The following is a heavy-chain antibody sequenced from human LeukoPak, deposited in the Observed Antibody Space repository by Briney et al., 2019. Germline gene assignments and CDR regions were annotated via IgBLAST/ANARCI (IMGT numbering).Heavy chain of an antibody. J-gene: IGHJ6*03. V-gene: IGHV4-34*01. CDR1: GGSFSGYY. D-gene: IGHD2-15*01. Sequence: KASETLSLTCAVYGGSFSGYYWSWIRQPPGKGLEWIGEINHSGSTNYNPSLKSRVTISVDTSKNQFSLKLSSVTAADTAVYYCARGSRGPQYYYYYYYMDVWGKGTTVTVSS. CDR2: INHSGST. CDR3: ARGSRGPQYYYYYYYMDV.